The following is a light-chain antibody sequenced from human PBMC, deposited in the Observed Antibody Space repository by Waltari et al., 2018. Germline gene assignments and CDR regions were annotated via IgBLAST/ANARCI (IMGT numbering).Light chain of an antibody. CDR3: QSYDSTQSGWV. CDR1: SSNIGADYD. J-gene: IGLJ3*02. Sequence: QSVLTQPSSVSGAPGQRVTISCTGSSSNIGADYDVNWYQQLPGTPPKLLIYGNSNRPSGAPDRVSGSTSGTSASLAITGLLPEDEAHYYCQSYDSTQSGWVFGGGTKLTVL. CDR2: GNS. V-gene: IGLV1-40*01.